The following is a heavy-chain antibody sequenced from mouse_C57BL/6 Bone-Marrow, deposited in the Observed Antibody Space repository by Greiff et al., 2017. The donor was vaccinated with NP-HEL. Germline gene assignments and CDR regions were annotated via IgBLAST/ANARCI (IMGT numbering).Heavy chain of an antibody. Sequence: QVQLQQSGPELVKPGASVKLSCKASGYTFTSYDITWVKQRPGQGLEWIGWIYPRDGSTKYNEKFKGKATFTVDKSSSTAYLELHSLTSEDSAVDFCARGTPYFDYWGQGTTLTVSS. CDR3: ARGTPYFDY. CDR1: GYTFTSYD. J-gene: IGHJ2*01. CDR2: IYPRDGST. V-gene: IGHV1-85*01. D-gene: IGHD3-1*01.